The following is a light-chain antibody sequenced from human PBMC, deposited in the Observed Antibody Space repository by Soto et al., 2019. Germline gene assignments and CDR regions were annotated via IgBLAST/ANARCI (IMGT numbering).Light chain of an antibody. CDR1: QSVSRNY. CDR2: GAS. V-gene: IGKV3-20*01. CDR3: QQYGSLPWT. Sequence: EIVLTQSPGTLSLSPGERATLSCRASQSVSRNYLAWYQQKPGQAPRLLIYGASSRATGIPDRFSGSGSGTDFTLTISRLEPEDFAVYSCQQYGSLPWTFGQGTKVEIK. J-gene: IGKJ1*01.